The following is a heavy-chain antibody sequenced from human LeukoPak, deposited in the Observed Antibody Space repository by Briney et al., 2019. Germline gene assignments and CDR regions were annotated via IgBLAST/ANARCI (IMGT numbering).Heavy chain of an antibody. Sequence: ASVKVSCKASGYTFTSYAMHWVRQAPGQRLEWMGWINAGNGNTKYSQEFQGRVTITRDTSASTAYMELSSLRSEDTAVYYCARVRQQLSRKYYYYYMDVWGKGTTVTVSS. V-gene: IGHV1-3*03. CDR3: ARVRQQLSRKYYYYYMDV. CDR2: INAGNGNT. J-gene: IGHJ6*03. CDR1: GYTFTSYA. D-gene: IGHD6-13*01.